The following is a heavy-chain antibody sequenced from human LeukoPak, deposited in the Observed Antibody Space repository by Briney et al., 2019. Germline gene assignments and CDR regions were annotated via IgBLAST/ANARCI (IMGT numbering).Heavy chain of an antibody. Sequence: GGSLRRSCAASGFTFSSYGRHWVRQAPGKGLEWVAVISYDGSNKYYADSVKGRFTISRDNSKNTLYLQMNSLRAEDTAVYYCAKDVVAMDYWGQGTMVTVSS. V-gene: IGHV3-30*18. CDR2: ISYDGSNK. CDR3: AKDVVAMDY. D-gene: IGHD2-21*01. CDR1: GFTFSSYG. J-gene: IGHJ4*02.